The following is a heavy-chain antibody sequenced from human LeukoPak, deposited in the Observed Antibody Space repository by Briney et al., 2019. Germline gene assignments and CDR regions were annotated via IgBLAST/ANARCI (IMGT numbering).Heavy chain of an antibody. V-gene: IGHV3-23*01. CDR1: GIPFSGDA. Sequence: GASLRLSCVASGIPFSGDAMNWVRQAPGKGLEWVSGISGSGGSTYYADFVKGRFTISRDNSKNTLYLEMNSLIAEDTATYYCAKTAKGSLPAYYYDSWGQGTLVTVSS. CDR3: AKTAKGSLPAYYYDS. J-gene: IGHJ5*01. CDR2: ISGSGGST. D-gene: IGHD3-10*01.